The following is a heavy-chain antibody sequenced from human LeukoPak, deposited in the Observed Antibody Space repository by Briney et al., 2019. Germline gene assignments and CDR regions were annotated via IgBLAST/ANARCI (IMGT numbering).Heavy chain of an antibody. CDR3: ARVDLTILRYYYYYMDV. CDR1: GFTFSSYS. Sequence: GGSLRLSCAASGFTFSSYSMNWVRQAPGKGLEWVSSISSSSSYIYYADSVKGRFTISRDNAKNSLYLQMNSLRAEDTAVYYCARVDLTILRYYYYYMDVWGKGTTVTVSS. J-gene: IGHJ6*03. CDR2: ISSSSSYI. D-gene: IGHD3-3*01. V-gene: IGHV3-21*01.